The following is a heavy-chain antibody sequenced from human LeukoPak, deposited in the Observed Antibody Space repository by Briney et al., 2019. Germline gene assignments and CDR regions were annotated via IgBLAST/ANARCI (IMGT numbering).Heavy chain of an antibody. CDR2: IIPILGIA. CDR3: ARSYSGYDFLGPYYFDY. V-gene: IGHV1-69*04. Sequence: ASVKVSCKASGGTFSSYAISWVRRAPGQGLEWMGRIIPILGIANYAQKFQGRVTITADKSTSTAYMELSSLRSEDTAVYYCARSYSGYDFLGPYYFDYWGQGTLVTVSS. D-gene: IGHD5-12*01. CDR1: GGTFSSYA. J-gene: IGHJ4*02.